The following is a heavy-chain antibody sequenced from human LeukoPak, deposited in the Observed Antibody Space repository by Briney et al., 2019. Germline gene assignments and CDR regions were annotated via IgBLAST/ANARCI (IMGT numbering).Heavy chain of an antibody. V-gene: IGHV3-30*02. CDR2: IRYDGSNK. CDR3: AKGSGSSRYYYYYYMDV. Sequence: GGSLRLSCAASGFTFSSYGMHWVRQAPGKGLEWVAFIRYDGSNKYYAGSMKGRFTISRDNSKNTLYLQMNSLRAEDTAVYYCAKGSGSSRYYYYYYMDVWGKGTTVTVSS. CDR1: GFTFSSYG. J-gene: IGHJ6*03. D-gene: IGHD6-13*01.